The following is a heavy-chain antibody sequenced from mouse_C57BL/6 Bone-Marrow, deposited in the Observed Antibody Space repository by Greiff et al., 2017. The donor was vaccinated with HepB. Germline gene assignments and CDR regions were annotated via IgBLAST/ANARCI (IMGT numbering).Heavy chain of an antibody. Sequence: EVKLMESGGGLVQPGGSMKLSCVASGFTFSNYWMNWVRRSPEKGLEWVAQIRLKSDNYATHYAESVKGRFSISRDDSKSSVYLQMNNLRAEDTGIYYCTAYYSILFAYWGQGTLVTVSA. J-gene: IGHJ3*01. CDR2: IRLKSDNYAT. CDR1: GFTFSNYW. D-gene: IGHD2-5*01. CDR3: TAYYSILFAY. V-gene: IGHV6-3*01.